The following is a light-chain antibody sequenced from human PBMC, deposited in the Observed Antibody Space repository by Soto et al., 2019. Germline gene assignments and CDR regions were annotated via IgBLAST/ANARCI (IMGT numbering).Light chain of an antibody. J-gene: IGKJ2*01. CDR2: KAS. Sequence: IQMTQSPSTLSASVGDRVTVTCRASQSISVWLAWYQQKPGKAPKLLIYKASSLESGVPSRFSGSGSGTEFTLTISSLQPDDFATYTCQQYNGYPYTFGQGTKLEIK. CDR1: QSISVW. CDR3: QQYNGYPYT. V-gene: IGKV1-5*03.